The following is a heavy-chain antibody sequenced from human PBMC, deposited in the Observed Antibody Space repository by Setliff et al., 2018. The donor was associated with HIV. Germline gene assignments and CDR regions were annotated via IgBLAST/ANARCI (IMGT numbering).Heavy chain of an antibody. CDR1: GGSISSYY. CDR2: IYTSGST. V-gene: IGHV4-4*08. J-gene: IGHJ4*02. CDR3: ARGPIRYSSGVRWFLGVESWYSGIDY. Sequence: SETLSLTCTVSGGSISSYYWSWIRQPPGKGLEWIGYIYTSGSTNYNPSLKSRVTISVDTSKNQFSLKLNSVTAADTAAYYCARGPIRYSSGVRWFLGVESWYSGIDYWGQGTRVTVSS. D-gene: IGHD2-15*01.